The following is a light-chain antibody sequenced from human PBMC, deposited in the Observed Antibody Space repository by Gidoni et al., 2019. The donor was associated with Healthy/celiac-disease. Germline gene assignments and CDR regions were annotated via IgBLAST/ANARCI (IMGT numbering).Light chain of an antibody. V-gene: IGLV2-14*01. CDR1: SIDVGGYNY. Sequence: QSALTQPASVSGSPGQSITISCTGTSIDVGGYNYVSWYQQHPGKAPKLMIYDVSNRPSGVSNRFSGSKSGNTASLTISGLQAEDEADYYCSSYTSSSTLLYVFGTGTKVTVL. CDR3: SSYTSSSTLLYV. CDR2: DVS. J-gene: IGLJ1*01.